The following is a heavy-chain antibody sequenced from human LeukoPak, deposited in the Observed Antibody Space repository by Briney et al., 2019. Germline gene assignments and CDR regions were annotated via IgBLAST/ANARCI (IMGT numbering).Heavy chain of an antibody. D-gene: IGHD3-10*01. CDR3: VRDTTYGSGSAY. J-gene: IGHJ4*02. Sequence: PGRSLRLSCAASGFTFSSYAMHWVRQAPGKGLEWVAVISYDGSNKYYADSVKGQFTISRDNSKNTLYLQMNSLRAEDTAVYYCVRDTTYGSGSAYWGQGTLVTVSS. CDR1: GFTFSSYA. V-gene: IGHV3-30*04. CDR2: ISYDGSNK.